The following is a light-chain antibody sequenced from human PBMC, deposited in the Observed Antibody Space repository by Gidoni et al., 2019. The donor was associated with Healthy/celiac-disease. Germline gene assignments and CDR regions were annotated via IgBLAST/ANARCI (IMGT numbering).Light chain of an antibody. V-gene: IGKV3-20*01. CDR1: QSVSSSY. Sequence: EIVLTQSPGTLSLSQGERATLSCRASQSVSSSYLAWYQQKPGQAPRLLIYGASSRATGIPDRFSGSGSGTDFTLTISRLEPEDFAVYYCQQYGSSPHTFXQXTKLEIK. J-gene: IGKJ2*01. CDR3: QQYGSSPHT. CDR2: GAS.